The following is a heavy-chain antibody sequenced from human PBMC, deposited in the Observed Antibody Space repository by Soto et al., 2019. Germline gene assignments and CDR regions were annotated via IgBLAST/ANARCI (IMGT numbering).Heavy chain of an antibody. D-gene: IGHD1-1*01. V-gene: IGHV3-23*01. CDR3: ESIGWNIPHFDG. CDR1: GFTFSNSG. CDR2: ISGNTGTT. Sequence: EVQLLESGGGLVQTGWSLRLSCAASGFTFSNSGMSWVRQAPGKGLEWVSAISGNTGTTYYGDSVKGRFTISRDNVKNILYLQMKSLRAEDTAIYFCESIGWNIPHFDGWGQGTPVTVST. J-gene: IGHJ4*02.